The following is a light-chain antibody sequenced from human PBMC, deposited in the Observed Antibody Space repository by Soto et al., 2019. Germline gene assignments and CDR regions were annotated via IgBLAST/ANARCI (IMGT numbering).Light chain of an antibody. Sequence: EIGLTQSPDTLSLSPGERAPPSSRASQSVSSSYLAWYQQKPGQAPRLLIYGASSRATGIPDRFSGSGSGTDFSLTIGRVEPEDFAVYYCQQYGSSPITFGQGTRLEIK. CDR1: QSVSSSY. J-gene: IGKJ5*01. CDR3: QQYGSSPIT. V-gene: IGKV3-20*01. CDR2: GAS.